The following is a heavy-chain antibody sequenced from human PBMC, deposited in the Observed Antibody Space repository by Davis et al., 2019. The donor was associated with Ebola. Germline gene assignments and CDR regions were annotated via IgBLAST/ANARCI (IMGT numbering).Heavy chain of an antibody. Sequence: ALVKVSCKASGYTFTSYYMHWVRQAPGQGLEWMGIINPSGGSTSYAQKFQGRVTMTRDTSTSTVYMELSSLRSEDTAVYYCARSIAARPEADYWGQGTLVTVSS. CDR2: INPSGGST. J-gene: IGHJ4*02. D-gene: IGHD6-6*01. CDR3: ARSIAARPEADY. V-gene: IGHV1-46*01. CDR1: GYTFTSYY.